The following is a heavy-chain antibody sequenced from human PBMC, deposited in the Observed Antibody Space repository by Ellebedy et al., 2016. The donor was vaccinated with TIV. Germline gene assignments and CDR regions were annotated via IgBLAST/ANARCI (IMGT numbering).Heavy chain of an antibody. D-gene: IGHD4-17*01. CDR1: GFTFSSYW. V-gene: IGHV3-7*01. Sequence: GGSLRLSCVGSGFTFSSYWMTWVRQAPGKGLEWVAKIRQEGDEIYYVESVKGRFTISRDNAKNSLFLQMNSLRVEDTAVYYCARRASYGDYAVQVNPWFDPWGQGTLVTVSS. CDR2: IRQEGDEI. J-gene: IGHJ5*02. CDR3: ARRASYGDYAVQVNPWFDP.